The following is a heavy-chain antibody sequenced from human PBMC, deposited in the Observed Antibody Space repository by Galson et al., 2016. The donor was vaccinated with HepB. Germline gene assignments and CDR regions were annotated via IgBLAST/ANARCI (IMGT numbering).Heavy chain of an antibody. Sequence: SLRLSCAASGFTFNSYATSWVRQAPGRGLEWVSSISASGGSTYYADSVKGRLTISRDNSKNTLYLQMNSLRAGDTAIYYCAKQVGVTLRALDYWGQGTLVTVSS. D-gene: IGHD1-26*01. V-gene: IGHV3-23*01. CDR1: GFTFNSYA. CDR3: AKQVGVTLRALDY. CDR2: ISASGGST. J-gene: IGHJ4*02.